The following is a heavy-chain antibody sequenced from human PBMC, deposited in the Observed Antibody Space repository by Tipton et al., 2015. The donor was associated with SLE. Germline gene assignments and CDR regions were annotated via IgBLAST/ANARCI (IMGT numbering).Heavy chain of an antibody. CDR1: GFTFSSYA. Sequence: TLSLTCAASGFTFSSYAMSWVRQAPGKGLEWIGSMYHSGISYYNPSLKSRVNISVDTAKNQFSLKLSSVTAADTAVYYCARDGAIDAFDIWGQGTMVTVSS. V-gene: IGHV4-38-2*02. CDR2: MYHSGIS. D-gene: IGHD1-26*01. J-gene: IGHJ3*02. CDR3: ARDGAIDAFDI.